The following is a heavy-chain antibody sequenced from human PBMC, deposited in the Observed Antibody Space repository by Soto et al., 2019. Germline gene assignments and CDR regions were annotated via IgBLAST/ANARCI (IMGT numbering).Heavy chain of an antibody. CDR2: IGTSGDT. D-gene: IGHD1-26*01. CDR3: ARGQEVGAHFFDS. V-gene: IGHV3-13*01. CDR1: GFTFRGFD. Sequence: PAGSLRLSCEASGFTFRGFDMHWVRQPTGKGLEWVSSIGTSGDTYYAVSVEGRFTISRDNAKNSLSLQMNSLRAGDTAVYFCARGQEVGAHFFDSWGQGTQVTVSS. J-gene: IGHJ4*02.